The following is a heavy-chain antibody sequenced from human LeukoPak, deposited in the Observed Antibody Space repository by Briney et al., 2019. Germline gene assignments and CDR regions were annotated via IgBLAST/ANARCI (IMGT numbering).Heavy chain of an antibody. V-gene: IGHV3-11*01. J-gene: IGHJ5*02. CDR1: GFTFSDYY. CDR2: ISSGGSTI. D-gene: IGHD6-13*01. CDR3: ARVQKGIAAAGTGGGWFEP. Sequence: KAGGSLRLSCAASGFTFSDYYMSWIRQAPGKGLEWISYISSGGSTIYYADSVRGQFTISRDNAKKSLYLQMNSLRAEDTAVYYCARVQKGIAAAGTGGGWFEPWGQGTLVTVS.